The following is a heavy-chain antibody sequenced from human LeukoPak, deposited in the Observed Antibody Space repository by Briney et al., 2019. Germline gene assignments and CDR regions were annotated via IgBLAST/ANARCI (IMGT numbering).Heavy chain of an antibody. CDR3: ARTPMVRGVMDYYYYYMDV. V-gene: IGHV1-69*01. Sequence: SVEVSCKASGGTFSSYAISWVRRAPGQGLEWMGGIIPIFGTANYAQKFQGRVTITADESTSTAYMELSSLRSEDTAVYYCARTPMVRGVMDYYYYYMDVWGKGTTVTISS. CDR2: IIPIFGTA. CDR1: GGTFSSYA. J-gene: IGHJ6*03. D-gene: IGHD3-10*01.